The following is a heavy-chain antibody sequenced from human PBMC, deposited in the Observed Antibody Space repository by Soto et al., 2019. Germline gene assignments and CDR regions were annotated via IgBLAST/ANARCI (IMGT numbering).Heavy chain of an antibody. Sequence: SVKVSCKASGGTFSSYAISWVRQAPGQGLEWMGGIIPIFGTANYAQKFQGRVTITADESTSTAYMELSSLRSEDTAVYYCARADSSLTGGTTSRGRKNYYYGMDVWGQGTTVTVSS. CDR2: IIPIFGTA. CDR1: GGTFSSYA. J-gene: IGHJ6*02. D-gene: IGHD1-20*01. CDR3: ARADSSLTGGTTSRGRKNYYYGMDV. V-gene: IGHV1-69*13.